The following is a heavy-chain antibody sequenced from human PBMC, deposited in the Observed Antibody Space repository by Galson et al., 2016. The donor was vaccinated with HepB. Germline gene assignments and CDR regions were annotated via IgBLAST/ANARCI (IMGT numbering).Heavy chain of an antibody. CDR2: IYDNGDT. Sequence: SETLSLTCTVSGGSIRNYFWHWIRQPPGKRLEWLGSIYDNGDTNYNPSLNSRLTMSIDTSKNQFTLKLGSVTPADTAVYYCAREIYGGNSRPFDYWGQGTLVTVSS. CDR1: GGSIRNYF. V-gene: IGHV4-59*01. J-gene: IGHJ4*02. CDR3: AREIYGGNSRPFDY. D-gene: IGHD4-23*01.